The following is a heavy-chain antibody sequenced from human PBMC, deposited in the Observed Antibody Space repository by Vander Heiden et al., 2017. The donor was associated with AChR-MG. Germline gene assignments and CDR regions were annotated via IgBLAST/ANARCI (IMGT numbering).Heavy chain of an antibody. CDR2: ISWNSGSI. Sequence: EVQLVESGGGLVQPGRSLRLSCAASGFTFDDYAMHWVRQAPGKGLEWVSGISWNSGSIGYADSVKGRFTISRDNAKNSLYLQMNSLRAEDTALYYCAKDRQWLVMVDAFDIWGQGTMVTVSS. J-gene: IGHJ3*02. D-gene: IGHD6-19*01. CDR3: AKDRQWLVMVDAFDI. CDR1: GFTFDDYA. V-gene: IGHV3-9*01.